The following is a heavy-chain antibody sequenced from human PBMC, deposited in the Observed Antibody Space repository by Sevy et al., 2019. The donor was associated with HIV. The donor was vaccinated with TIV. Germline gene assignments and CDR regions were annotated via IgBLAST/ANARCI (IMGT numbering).Heavy chain of an antibody. V-gene: IGHV4-39*01. D-gene: IGHD6-6*01. Sequence: SETLSLTCTVSGGSISSSSYYWGWIRQPPGKGLEWIGSIYYSRSTYYDPSLKSRVTISVDTSKNQFSLKLSSVTAADTAVYYCARHAPYSSSSEGGDYFDYWGQGTLVTVSS. CDR1: GGSISSSSYY. J-gene: IGHJ4*02. CDR2: IYYSRST. CDR3: ARHAPYSSSSEGGDYFDY.